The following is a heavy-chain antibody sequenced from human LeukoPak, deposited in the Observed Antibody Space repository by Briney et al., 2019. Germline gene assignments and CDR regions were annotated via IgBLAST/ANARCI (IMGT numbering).Heavy chain of an antibody. CDR3: ATGGYNWNDAPFLNY. CDR1: GYTLTELS. V-gene: IGHV1-24*01. CDR2: FDAEDGET. J-gene: IGHJ4*02. D-gene: IGHD1-20*01. Sequence: ASVKVSCKVSGYTLTELSMHWVRQAPGKGLEWMGGFDAEDGETIYAQKFQGRVTMTEDTSTDTAYMELSSLRSEDTAVYYCATGGYNWNDAPFLNYWGQGTLVTVSS.